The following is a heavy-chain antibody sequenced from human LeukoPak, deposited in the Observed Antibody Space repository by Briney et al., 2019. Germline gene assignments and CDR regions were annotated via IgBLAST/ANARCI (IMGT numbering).Heavy chain of an antibody. D-gene: IGHD3-10*01. J-gene: IGHJ4*02. CDR3: AKDRPVRGDSDY. CDR2: LSGSGGST. V-gene: IGHV3-23*01. CDR1: RFSFINYA. Sequence: GGSLRLSSAAPRFSFINYAMSWVRQAPGKGLWWVSTLSGSGGSTYYADSVKGRFTISRDNSRNTLYLQMNSLRAEDTALYYYAKDRPVRGDSDYWGQGTLVTVSS.